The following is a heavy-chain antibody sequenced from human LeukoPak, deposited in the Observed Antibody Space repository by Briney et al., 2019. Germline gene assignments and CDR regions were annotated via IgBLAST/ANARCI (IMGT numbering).Heavy chain of an antibody. CDR3: ARPSAANTP. Sequence: TFSSYAMSWVRKTPGKGLEWIGSIYYSGSTYYNPSLKSRVTISVDTSKNQFSLKLSSVTAADTAVYYCARPSAANTPWGQGTLVTVSS. CDR1: TFSSYA. V-gene: IGHV4-39*01. J-gene: IGHJ5*02. D-gene: IGHD2-2*01. CDR2: IYYSGST.